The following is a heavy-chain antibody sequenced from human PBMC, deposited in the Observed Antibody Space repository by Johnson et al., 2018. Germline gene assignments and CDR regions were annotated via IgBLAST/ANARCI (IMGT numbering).Heavy chain of an antibody. CDR3: ARIPVTTVAFDL. Sequence: VQLVESGGGLVKPGGSLRLSCAASGFTFSTYTMNWVRQAPGKGLEWVSSITTSSRYIYYADSVKGRFTVSRDNAKNSLYLQVNSLRAEDTAVYYCARIPVTTVAFDLWGQGTMVTVSS. CDR2: ITTSSRYI. V-gene: IGHV3-21*01. CDR1: GFTFSTYT. J-gene: IGHJ3*01. D-gene: IGHD4-17*01.